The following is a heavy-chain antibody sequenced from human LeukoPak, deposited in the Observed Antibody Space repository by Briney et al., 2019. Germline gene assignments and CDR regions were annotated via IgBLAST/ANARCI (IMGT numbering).Heavy chain of an antibody. V-gene: IGHV4-34*01. Sequence: PSETLSLTCAVYGGSFSGYYWSWIRQPPGKGLEWIGEINHSGSTNYNPCLKSRVTISVDTSKNQFSLKLSSVTAADTAVYYCARDRTPQLWPPRGGGYYMDVWGKGTTVTVSS. CDR2: INHSGST. CDR3: ARDRTPQLWPPRGGGYYMDV. CDR1: GGSFSGYY. D-gene: IGHD5-18*01. J-gene: IGHJ6*03.